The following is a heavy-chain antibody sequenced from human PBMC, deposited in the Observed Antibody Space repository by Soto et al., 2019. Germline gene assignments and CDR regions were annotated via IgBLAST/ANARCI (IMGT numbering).Heavy chain of an antibody. CDR2: IYYSGST. CDR1: GGSISSSSYY. CDR3: ARHDSYGSGSYYKH. D-gene: IGHD3-10*01. Sequence: QLQLQESGPGLVKPSETLSLTCTVSGGSISSSSYYWGWIRQPPGKGLEWIGSIYYSGSTYYNPSRKSRGTVYVDTSKNQFSLKLSSVTAADTAVYYCARHDSYGSGSYYKHWGQGTLVTVSS. J-gene: IGHJ4*02. V-gene: IGHV4-39*01.